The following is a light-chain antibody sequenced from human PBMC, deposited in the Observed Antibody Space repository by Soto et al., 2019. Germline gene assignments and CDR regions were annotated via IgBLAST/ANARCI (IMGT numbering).Light chain of an antibody. CDR1: QSVNSN. CDR2: GIS. J-gene: IGKJ5*01. V-gene: IGKV3-15*01. Sequence: EMRRAPSPSFLPFSQGEGPTLSCTPSQSVNSNYFAWYQQPPAQPPRLPIYGISTRATAIPARFSGSASGTEFTLTISSRQSEDFAVYYCQQYSKWPITFGQGTRLET. CDR3: QQYSKWPIT.